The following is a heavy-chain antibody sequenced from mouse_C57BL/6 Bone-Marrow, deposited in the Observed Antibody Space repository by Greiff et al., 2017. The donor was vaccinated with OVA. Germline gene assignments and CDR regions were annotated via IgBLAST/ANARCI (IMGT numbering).Heavy chain of an antibody. CDR3: ARLLLRYPYAMDY. Sequence: QVQLQQPGAELVKPGASVKLSCKASGYTFTSYWMHWVKQRPGRGLEWIGRIDPNSGGTKYNEKFKSKATLTVDKPSSTAYMQLSSLTSEDSAVYYCARLLLRYPYAMDYWGQGTSVTVSS. D-gene: IGHD1-1*01. V-gene: IGHV1-72*01. CDR2: IDPNSGGT. J-gene: IGHJ4*01. CDR1: GYTFTSYW.